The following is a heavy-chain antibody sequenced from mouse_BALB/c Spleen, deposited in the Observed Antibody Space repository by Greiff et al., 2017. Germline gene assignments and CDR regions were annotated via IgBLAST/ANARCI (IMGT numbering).Heavy chain of an antibody. J-gene: IGHJ4*01. Sequence: VQLQQSGAELVRPGASVTLSCKASGYTFTDYEMHWVKQTPVHGLEWIGAIDPETGGTAYNQKFKGKATLTADKSSSTAYMELRSLTSEDSAVYYCTRVGTDAMDYWGQGTSVTVSS. D-gene: IGHD4-1*01. V-gene: IGHV1-15*01. CDR3: TRVGTDAMDY. CDR2: IDPETGGT. CDR1: GYTFTDYE.